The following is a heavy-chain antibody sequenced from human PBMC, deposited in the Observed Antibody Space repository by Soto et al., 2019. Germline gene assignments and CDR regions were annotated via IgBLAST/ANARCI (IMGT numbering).Heavy chain of an antibody. V-gene: IGHV3-33*01. CDR2: IWYDGSNK. Sequence: GGSLRLSCAASGVTFSSYGMHWVRQAPGKGLEWVAVIWYDGSNKYYADSVKGRFTISRDNSKNTLYLQMNSLRAEDTAVYYCARDQIRYFDWLLCYHCTGMDVRVQGTTV. CDR3: ARDQIRYFDWLLCYHCTGMDV. J-gene: IGHJ6*02. CDR1: GVTFSSYG. D-gene: IGHD3-9*01.